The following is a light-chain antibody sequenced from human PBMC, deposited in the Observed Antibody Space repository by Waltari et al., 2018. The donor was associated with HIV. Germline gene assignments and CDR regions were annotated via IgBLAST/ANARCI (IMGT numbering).Light chain of an antibody. V-gene: IGLV1-40*01. CDR1: SSNTGAGYD. CDR2: DNA. J-gene: IGLJ3*02. CDR3: QSYYRSLSVWV. Sequence: QSVLTQPPSVSGAPGQRVTISCTGSSSNTGAGYDVHWYQQLPGTAPRLLIYDNAIRPSGVPDRCSGSKSGTSASLAIAGLQDEDEAVYYCQSYYRSLSVWVFGGGTKVTVL.